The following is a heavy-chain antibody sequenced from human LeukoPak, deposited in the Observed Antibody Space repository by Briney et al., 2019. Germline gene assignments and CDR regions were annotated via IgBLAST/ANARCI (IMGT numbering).Heavy chain of an antibody. CDR1: GGSFSGYY. V-gene: IGHV4-34*01. CDR3: ARGLRGSGSYLYDGY. D-gene: IGHD3-10*01. CDR2: INHGGST. Sequence: SETLSLTCAVYGGSFSGYYWSLIRQPPGKGLEWIGEINHGGSTNYNPSLKSRVTISVDTSKNQFSLKLRSVTAADTAVYYCARGLRGSGSYLYDGYWGQGTLVTVSS. J-gene: IGHJ4*02.